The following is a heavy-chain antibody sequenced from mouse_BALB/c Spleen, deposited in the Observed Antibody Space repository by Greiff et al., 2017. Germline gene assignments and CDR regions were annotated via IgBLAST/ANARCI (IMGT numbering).Heavy chain of an antibody. CDR1: GFTFSDYY. D-gene: IGHD1-1*01. Sequence: EVQLVESGGGLVKPGGSLKLSCAASGFTFSDYYMYWVRQTPEKRLEWVATISDGGSYTYYPDSVKGRFTISRDNAKNNLYLQMSSLKSEDTAMYYCARDPLITTVVATRYFDVWGAGTTVTVSS. J-gene: IGHJ1*01. V-gene: IGHV5-4*02. CDR3: ARDPLITTVVATRYFDV. CDR2: ISDGGSYT.